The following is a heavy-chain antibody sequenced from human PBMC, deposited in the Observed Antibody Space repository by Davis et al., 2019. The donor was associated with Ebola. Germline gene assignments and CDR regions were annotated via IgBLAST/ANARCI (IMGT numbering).Heavy chain of an antibody. J-gene: IGHJ6*02. CDR1: GFTFSSYA. CDR3: AKDLGDYVGWLQPGYYYYGMDV. D-gene: IGHD5-24*01. V-gene: IGHV3-23*01. Sequence: PGGSLRLSCAASGFTFSSYAMSWVRQAPGKGLEWVSAISGSGGSTYYADSVKGRFTISRDNSKNTLYLRMNSLRAEDTAVYYCAKDLGDYVGWLQPGYYYYGMDVWGQGTTVTVSS. CDR2: ISGSGGST.